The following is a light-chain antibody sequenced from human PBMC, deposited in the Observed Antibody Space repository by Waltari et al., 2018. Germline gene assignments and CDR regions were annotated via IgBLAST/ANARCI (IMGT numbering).Light chain of an antibody. CDR2: DVS. V-gene: IGLV2-14*03. Sequence: SALPQPASVSGSPGQSITIYCTGTSRDVGRYEYVSWYQQHPGKAPKLIIYDVSKRPSVVSNRFSGSTSGYTASLTISGLQSEDEADYYCCSYTTTDTYVFGSGTKVTVL. CDR1: SRDVGRYEY. CDR3: CSYTTTDTYV. J-gene: IGLJ1*01.